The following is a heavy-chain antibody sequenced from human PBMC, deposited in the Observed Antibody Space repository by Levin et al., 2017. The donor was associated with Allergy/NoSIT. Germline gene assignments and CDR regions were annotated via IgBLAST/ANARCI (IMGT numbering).Heavy chain of an antibody. Sequence: GESLKISCALSGFTLTYWIHWVRQAPGKGLEWVSHIDNDGTTTHVADAVKGRFTVSRDNARNTVYLQMTSLRVEDTAVYYCARDMQYVLDVWGQGTTVTVSS. CDR3: ARDMQYVLDV. CDR1: GFTLTYW. D-gene: IGHD2-2*01. V-gene: IGHV3-74*01. J-gene: IGHJ6*02. CDR2: IDNDGTTT.